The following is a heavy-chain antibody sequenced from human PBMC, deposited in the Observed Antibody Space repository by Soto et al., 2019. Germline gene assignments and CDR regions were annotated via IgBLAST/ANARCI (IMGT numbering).Heavy chain of an antibody. D-gene: IGHD3-9*01. CDR3: ARESHDILTGPPWVWYFDL. CDR2: INDRGSI. V-gene: IGHV4-34*01. J-gene: IGHJ2*01. Sequence: QVQLQQWGAGPLRPLETLSLTCGVSGGSFSGYYWAWIRQSPGKGLEWIGEINDRGSINYNPSLKSRVSISVDTSKNHYSLNLRSVTAAVKAVYYCARESHDILTGPPWVWYFDLWGRGTLVTVSS. CDR1: GGSFSGYY.